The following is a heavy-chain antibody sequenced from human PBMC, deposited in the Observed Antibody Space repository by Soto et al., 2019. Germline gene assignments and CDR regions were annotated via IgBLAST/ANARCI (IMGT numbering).Heavy chain of an antibody. CDR2: ISTFNGKT. Sequence: QVQLVQSGGDVKTPGASVKVSCMTFRYTFTSHGIAWVRQAPGQGLEWMGWISTFNGKTDYAQKFQGRVTMTADTLTSTVHMELRSLRSDDTAVYYCARLLTEGATFREDAFDLWGQGTKVTVSS. V-gene: IGHV1-18*01. CDR1: RYTFTSHG. D-gene: IGHD1-26*01. J-gene: IGHJ3*01. CDR3: ARLLTEGATFREDAFDL.